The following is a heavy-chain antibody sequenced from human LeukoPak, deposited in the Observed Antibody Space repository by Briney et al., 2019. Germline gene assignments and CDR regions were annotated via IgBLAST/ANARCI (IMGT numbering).Heavy chain of an antibody. D-gene: IGHD2-15*01. CDR2: IYYSGST. CDR1: GGSISSYY. Sequence: PSETLSLTCTVSGGSISSYYWSWIRQPPGKGLEWIGYIYYSGSTNYNPSLKSRVTTSVDTSKNQFSLKLSSVTAADTAVYYCASLCSGGSCQFCFWGQGTLVTVSS. CDR3: ASLCSGGSCQFCF. V-gene: IGHV4-59*08. J-gene: IGHJ4*02.